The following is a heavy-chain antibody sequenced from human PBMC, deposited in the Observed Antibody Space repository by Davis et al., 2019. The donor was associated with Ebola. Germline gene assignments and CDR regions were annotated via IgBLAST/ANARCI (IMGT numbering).Heavy chain of an antibody. CDR1: GASISSAGYS. Sequence: MPSETLSLTCAVSGASISSAGYSWSWIRQPPGKGLEWIGYIYPSGITYYRPSLKSRVAISMDRSKNQFSLNLSSVTAADTAVYYCARDLRNCSGGSCYSGWYFHLWGRGTLVTVSS. CDR3: ARDLRNCSGGSCYSGWYFHL. J-gene: IGHJ2*01. V-gene: IGHV4-30-2*01. D-gene: IGHD2-15*01. CDR2: IYPSGIT.